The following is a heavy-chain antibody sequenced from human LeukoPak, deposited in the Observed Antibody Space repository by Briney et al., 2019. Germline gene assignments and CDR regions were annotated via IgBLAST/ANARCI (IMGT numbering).Heavy chain of an antibody. CDR3: ARGMRGSWYEPADP. D-gene: IGHD6-13*01. CDR2: MNPNSGNT. Sequence: ASVKVSCKASGYTFTSYDINWVRQATGQGLEWMGWMNPNSGNTGYAQKFQGRVTMTRNTSISTAYMELRSLRSDDTAVYYCARGMRGSWYEPADPWGQGTLVTVSS. V-gene: IGHV1-8*01. CDR1: GYTFTSYD. J-gene: IGHJ5*02.